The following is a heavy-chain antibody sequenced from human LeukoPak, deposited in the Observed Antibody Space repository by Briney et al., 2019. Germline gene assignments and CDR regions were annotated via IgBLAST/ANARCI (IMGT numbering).Heavy chain of an antibody. CDR1: GGSISSGGYY. CDR3: ARGSPAAILDGGVDYYYYMDV. J-gene: IGHJ6*03. V-gene: IGHV4-31*03. Sequence: SETLSLTRTVSGGSISSGGYYWSWIRQHPGKGLEWIGYIYYSGSTYYNPSLKSRVTISVDTSKNQFSLKLSSVTAADTAVYYCARGSPAAILDGGVDYYYYMDVWGKGTTVTVSS. D-gene: IGHD2-2*01. CDR2: IYYSGST.